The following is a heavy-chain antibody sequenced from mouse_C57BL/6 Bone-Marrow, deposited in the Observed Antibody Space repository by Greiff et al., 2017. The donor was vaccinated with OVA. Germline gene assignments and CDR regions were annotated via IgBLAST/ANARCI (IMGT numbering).Heavy chain of an antibody. J-gene: IGHJ3*01. CDR3: ANYGSSLAWFAY. CDR1: GYTFTSYW. D-gene: IGHD1-1*01. Sequence: QVQLQQSGAELVKPGASVKLSCKASGYTFTSYWMHWVKQRPGQGLEWIGNINPSNGGTNYNEKFKSKATLTVDKSSSTAYMQLSSLTSEDSAVYYCANYGSSLAWFAYWGQGTLVTVSA. V-gene: IGHV1-53*01. CDR2: INPSNGGT.